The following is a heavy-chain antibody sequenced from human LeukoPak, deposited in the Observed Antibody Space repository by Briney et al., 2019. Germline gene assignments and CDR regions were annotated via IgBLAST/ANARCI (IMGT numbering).Heavy chain of an antibody. V-gene: IGHV3-49*04. CDR1: GFNFGDYA. D-gene: IGHD2-8*02. Sequence: PGGSLRLSCTTSGFNFGDYAMTWVRQAPGKGLEWVGFIRSKIYGGTPEYAASVKGRFTISRDDSKGVAYLQMNSLKTEDTAVYYCTTDLRVVYAYWGQGTLVTVSS. CDR3: TTDLRVVYAY. J-gene: IGHJ4*02. CDR2: IRSKIYGGTP.